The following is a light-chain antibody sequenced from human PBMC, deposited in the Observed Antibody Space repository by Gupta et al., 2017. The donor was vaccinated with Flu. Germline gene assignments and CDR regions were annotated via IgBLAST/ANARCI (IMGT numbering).Light chain of an antibody. J-gene: IGKJ1*01. CDR2: DAY. CDR1: QRISSK. CDR3: QQYDNWPPWT. V-gene: IGKV3-15*01. Sequence: EIVMTQSPATLSVSPGERATLSCRASQRISSKVAWYQQKPGQAPRLLIYDAYTRPTGVPVRFSGGGSGTEFTLTINSRQSEDFALYYCQQYDNWPPWTLGQGTKVEIK.